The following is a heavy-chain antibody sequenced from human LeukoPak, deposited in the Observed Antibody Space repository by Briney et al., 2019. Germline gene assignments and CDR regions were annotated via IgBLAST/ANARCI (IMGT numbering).Heavy chain of an antibody. V-gene: IGHV3-30-3*01. CDR1: GFTFSSYS. D-gene: IGHD3-16*01. CDR3: ARDRSDYSIKYYYYYGMDV. CDR2: ISYDGSNE. J-gene: IGHJ6*02. Sequence: PGGSLRLSCAASGFTFSSYSMHWVRQAPGKGLEWVAVISYDGSNEYYADSVKGRFTISRDNSKNTLYLQMNSRRAEDTAVYYCARDRSDYSIKYYYYYGMDVWGQGTTVTVSS.